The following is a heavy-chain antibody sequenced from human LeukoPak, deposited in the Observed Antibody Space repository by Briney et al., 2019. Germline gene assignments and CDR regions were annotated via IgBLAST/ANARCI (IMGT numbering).Heavy chain of an antibody. D-gene: IGHD6-13*01. CDR3: AREGGGEAAAGDNWFDP. J-gene: IGHJ5*02. Sequence: SETLSLTCTVSGGSISSHYWSWIRNPPAQGLEWIGYIYYSGSTSYNPSLKSRVTISVDTSKNQFSLKLSSVTAADTAVYYCAREGGGEAAAGDNWFDPWGQGTLVTVSS. CDR2: IYYSGST. CDR1: GGSISSHY. V-gene: IGHV4-59*11.